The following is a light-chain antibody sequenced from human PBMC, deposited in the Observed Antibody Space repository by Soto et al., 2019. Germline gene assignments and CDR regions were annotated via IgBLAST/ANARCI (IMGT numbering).Light chain of an antibody. CDR2: LGS. V-gene: IGKV2-28*01. CDR1: QSLLHSSGHNY. Sequence: DIVMTQSPLSLPVTPGEPASISCRSSQSLLHSSGHNYLHWYLQKPGQSPQLLIYLGSNRASGVPERFSGSGSGTDFTLKISRVEAEDVGVYYCMQALQTPPWTFGQGTKVEIK. CDR3: MQALQTPPWT. J-gene: IGKJ1*01.